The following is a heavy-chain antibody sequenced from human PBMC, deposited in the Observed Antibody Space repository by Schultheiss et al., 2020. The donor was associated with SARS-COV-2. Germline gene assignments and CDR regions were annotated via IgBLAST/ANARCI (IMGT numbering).Heavy chain of an antibody. J-gene: IGHJ3*02. CDR3: AREGNCSGGSCDAFDI. CDR2: INPNSGGT. CDR1: GYTFTGYY. V-gene: IGHV1-2*02. Sequence: ASVKVSCKASGYTFTGYYMHWVRQAPGQGLEWMGWINPNSGGTNYAQKLQGRVTMTTDTSTSTAYMELRSLRSDDTAVYYCAREGNCSGGSCDAFDIWGQGTMVTVSS. D-gene: IGHD2-15*01.